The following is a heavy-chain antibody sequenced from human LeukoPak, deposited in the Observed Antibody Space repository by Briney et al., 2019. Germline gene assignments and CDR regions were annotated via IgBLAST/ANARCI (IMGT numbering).Heavy chain of an antibody. CDR1: GYTFTSYD. V-gene: IGHV1-8*03. D-gene: IGHD3-3*01. CDR2: MNPNSGNT. J-gene: IGHJ3*02. Sequence: ASVKVSCKASGYTFTSYDINWVRQATGQGLEWMGWMNPNSGNTGYAQKFQGRVTITRNTSISTAYMELSSLRSEDTAVYYCARGKDRYYDFWSGYYYAFDIWGQGTMVTVSS. CDR3: ARGKDRYYDFWSGYYYAFDI.